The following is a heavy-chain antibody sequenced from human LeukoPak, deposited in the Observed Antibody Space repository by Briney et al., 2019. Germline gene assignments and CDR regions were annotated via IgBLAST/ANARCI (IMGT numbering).Heavy chain of an antibody. CDR1: GYPFTSYY. D-gene: IGHD1-26*01. J-gene: IGHJ4*02. V-gene: IGHV1-46*01. Sequence: ASVKVSCKASGYPFTSYYIHWVRQAPGQGLEWVGIINIPSGGSTSYGQKLQGRVTMTRDTSTSTVYMELSSLRSEDTAVYYCTRELGGSYNDYWGQGTPVTVSS. CDR3: TRELGGSYNDY. CDR2: INIPSGGST.